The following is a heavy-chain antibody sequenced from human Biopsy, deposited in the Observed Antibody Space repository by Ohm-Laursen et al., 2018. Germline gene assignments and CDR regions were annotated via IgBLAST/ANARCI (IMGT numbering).Heavy chain of an antibody. V-gene: IGHV1-8*01. CDR3: GRAVRNQLLTDP. CDR2: LNPVSGNS. Sequence: ASVKVSCKASGYTFTSYDITWVRQASGQGPEWIGWLNPVSGNSNFGQKFRGRVTVTSDTSISTAYMELSGLTSDNTATYYCGRAVRNQLLTDPWGQGTLVTVTS. CDR1: GYTFTSYD. D-gene: IGHD1-7*01. J-gene: IGHJ5*02.